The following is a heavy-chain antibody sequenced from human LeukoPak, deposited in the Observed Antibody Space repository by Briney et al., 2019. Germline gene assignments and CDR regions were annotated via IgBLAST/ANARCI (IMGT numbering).Heavy chain of an antibody. V-gene: IGHV4-34*01. CDR2: INHSGST. CDR1: GGSFSGYY. CDR3: ARGGHSYGFDY. D-gene: IGHD5-18*01. J-gene: IGHJ4*02. Sequence: SETLSLTCAVYGGSFSGYYWSWIRQPPGKGLEWIGGINHSGSTNYNPSLKSRVTISVDTSKNQFSLKLSSVTAADTAVYYCARGGHSYGFDYWGQGTLVTVSS.